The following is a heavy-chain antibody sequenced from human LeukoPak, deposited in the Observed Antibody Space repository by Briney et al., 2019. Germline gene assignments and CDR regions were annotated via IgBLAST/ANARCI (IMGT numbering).Heavy chain of an antibody. CDR3: ARVGTAEGTLEDY. D-gene: IGHD6-13*01. V-gene: IGHV3-7*01. J-gene: IGHJ4*02. CDR1: GFTFSVYW. Sequence: GESLRLSCAASGFTFSVYWMSWVRQPPGRGLEWVANIKNDGSEKYYVDSVEGRFTISRDNAKNSLYLQMNSLRAGDTAVYYCARVGTAEGTLEDYWGQGTLVTVSS. CDR2: IKNDGSEK.